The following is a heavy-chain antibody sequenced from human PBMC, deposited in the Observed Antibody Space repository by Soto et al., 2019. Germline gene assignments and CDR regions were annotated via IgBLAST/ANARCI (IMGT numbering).Heavy chain of an antibody. D-gene: IGHD6-19*01. CDR3: ARDAIAVAGMSDY. J-gene: IGHJ4*02. Sequence: GGSLRLSCAASGFTFSSYGMHWVRQAPGKGLEWVAVIWYDGSNKYYADSVKGRFTISRDNSKNTLYLQMNSLRAEDTAVYYCARDAIAVAGMSDYWGQGTLVTVSS. CDR2: IWYDGSNK. CDR1: GFTFSSYG. V-gene: IGHV3-33*01.